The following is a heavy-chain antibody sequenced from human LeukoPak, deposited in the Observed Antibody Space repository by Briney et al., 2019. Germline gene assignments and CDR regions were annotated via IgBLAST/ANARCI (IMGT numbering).Heavy chain of an antibody. D-gene: IGHD1-26*01. CDR1: GGSISSSNW. V-gene: IGHV4-4*02. CDR2: IYHSGST. Sequence: SETLSLTCAVSGGSISSSNWWSWVRQPPGKGLEWIGEIYHSGSTNYNPSLKSRVTISVDTSKNQFSLKLSSVTAADTAVYYCARRIVGATWFDPWGQGTLVTVSS. J-gene: IGHJ5*02. CDR3: ARRIVGATWFDP.